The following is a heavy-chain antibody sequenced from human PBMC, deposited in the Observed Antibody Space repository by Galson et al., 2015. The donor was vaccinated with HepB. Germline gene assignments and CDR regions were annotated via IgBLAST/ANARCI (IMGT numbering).Heavy chain of an antibody. V-gene: IGHV3-30-3*01. CDR3: ARDSPGVYCSSISCLSYLFDY. CDR1: EFTXXXYA. Sequence: SLRLSCAASEFTXXXYAMHWVRQAPGKGLEWVAVISYDGSNKYYADSVKGRFTVSRDNSKNTLYLQMNSLRAEDTAXYYCARDSPGVYCSSISCLSYLFDYWGXXTLVTVSS. D-gene: IGHD2-2*01. J-gene: IGHJ4*02. CDR2: ISYDGSNK.